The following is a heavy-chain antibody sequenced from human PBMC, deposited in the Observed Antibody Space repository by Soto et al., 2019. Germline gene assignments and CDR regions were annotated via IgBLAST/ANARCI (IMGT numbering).Heavy chain of an antibody. CDR1: GFTFSDFG. J-gene: IGHJ4*02. V-gene: IGHV3-23*01. Sequence: EVQLLESGGDLVQSGGSLRLSCEASGFTFSDFGMSWVRQIPGKGLEWVSTVNNDGRNTHYADSVEGRFTISRDNSKNTLYIQMGSLRAEDTAIYYCAKDAGNEESLFDYWGQVTLVTVSS. CDR2: VNNDGRNT. CDR3: AKDAGNEESLFDY.